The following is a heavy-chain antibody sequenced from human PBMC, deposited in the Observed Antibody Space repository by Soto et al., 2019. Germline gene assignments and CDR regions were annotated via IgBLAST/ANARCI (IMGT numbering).Heavy chain of an antibody. CDR1: GFTFSSYW. D-gene: IGHD2-2*01. J-gene: IGHJ6*02. V-gene: IGHV3-7*03. Sequence: PGGSLRLSCAASGFTFSSYWMSWVRQAPGKGLEWVANIKQDGSEKYYVDSVKGRFTISRDNAKNSLYLQMNSLRAEDTAVYYCARADCSSTSCYHNYYYYGMDVWGQGTTVTVSS. CDR2: IKQDGSEK. CDR3: ARADCSSTSCYHNYYYYGMDV.